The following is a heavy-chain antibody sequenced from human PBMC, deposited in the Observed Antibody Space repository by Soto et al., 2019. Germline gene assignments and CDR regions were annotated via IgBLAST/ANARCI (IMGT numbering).Heavy chain of an antibody. Sequence: QVQLQESGPGLVKPSETLSLTCTVSGGSISVYYWSWIRQPPGKGLEWIGYIYYSGSTNYNPSLKRRVTISVATSKNQFSLKLSSVTAADTAVYYCARGGWRHIDYWGQGTLVTVSS. CDR2: IYYSGST. CDR1: GGSISVYY. D-gene: IGHD3-3*01. CDR3: ARGGWRHIDY. J-gene: IGHJ4*02. V-gene: IGHV4-59*08.